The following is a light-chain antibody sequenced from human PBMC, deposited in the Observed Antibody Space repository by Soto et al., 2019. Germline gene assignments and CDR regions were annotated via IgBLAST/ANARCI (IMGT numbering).Light chain of an antibody. CDR3: CSYAGSSTYV. J-gene: IGLJ1*01. CDR1: SSDVGRYNI. CDR2: EGS. Sequence: VLTQPASVSGSPGQSITISCTGTSSDVGRYNIVSWYQQHPGKAPKLMIYEGSKRPSGVSNRFSGSKSGNTASLTISGLQAEDEADYYCCSYAGSSTYVFGTGTKV. V-gene: IGLV2-23*01.